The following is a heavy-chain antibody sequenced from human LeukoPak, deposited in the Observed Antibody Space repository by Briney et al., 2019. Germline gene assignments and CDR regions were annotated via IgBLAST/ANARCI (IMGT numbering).Heavy chain of an antibody. V-gene: IGHV3-7*01. J-gene: IGHJ4*02. CDR3: ATDRGWRTSGYYLYYFEY. CDR2: IKHDGSEK. CDR1: GFIFTGYF. D-gene: IGHD3-3*01. Sequence: GGSLRLSCAASGFIFTGYFMSWVRQAPGKGQEWVASIKHDGSEKYYVDSVRGRFTISRDNTKNLLHLQMSSLRAEDTAVYYCATDRGWRTSGYYLYYFEYWGQGTLVTFSS.